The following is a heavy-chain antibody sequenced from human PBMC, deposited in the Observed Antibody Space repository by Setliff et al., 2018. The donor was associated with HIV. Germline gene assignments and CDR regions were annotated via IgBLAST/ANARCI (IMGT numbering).Heavy chain of an antibody. CDR3: ARGSRAVSGYGAFDY. CDR1: GASIRSGVYY. V-gene: IGHV4-61*09. Sequence: SETLSLTCAVSGASIRSGVYYWSWIRQPAGKGPEWIGHIFPSGSTNYSPSLKSRITISMDTSKNQFSLKLSSVTAADTAVYHCARGSRAVSGYGAFDYWGQGTLVTVSS. CDR2: IFPSGST. D-gene: IGHD6-19*01. J-gene: IGHJ4*02.